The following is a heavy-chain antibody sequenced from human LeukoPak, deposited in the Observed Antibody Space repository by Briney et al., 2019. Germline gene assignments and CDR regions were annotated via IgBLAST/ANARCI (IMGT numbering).Heavy chain of an antibody. CDR1: GFTVSSNY. D-gene: IGHD1-26*01. CDR2: IYSGGST. CDR3: ARAYGPQSGFGY. Sequence: GGSLRLSCAASGFTVSSNYMSWVRQAPGKGLEWVSVIYSGGSTYYADSVKGRFTISRDNSKNTLYLQMNSLRAEDTAVYYCARAYGPQSGFGYWGQGTLVTVSS. V-gene: IGHV3-53*01. J-gene: IGHJ4*02.